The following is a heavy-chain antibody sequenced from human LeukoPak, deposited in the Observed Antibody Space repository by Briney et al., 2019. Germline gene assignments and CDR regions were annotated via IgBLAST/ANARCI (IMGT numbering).Heavy chain of an antibody. Sequence: GGSLRLSCAASGFTFSSYAMSWVRQAPAKGLEGVSAISGSGGSTYYADSVKGRFTISRDNSKNTLYLQMNSLRAEDTAVYYCAKDRAKVVTPVDWFDPWGQGTLVTVSS. CDR2: ISGSGGST. CDR1: GFTFSSYA. CDR3: AKDRAKVVTPVDWFDP. D-gene: IGHD4-23*01. J-gene: IGHJ5*02. V-gene: IGHV3-23*01.